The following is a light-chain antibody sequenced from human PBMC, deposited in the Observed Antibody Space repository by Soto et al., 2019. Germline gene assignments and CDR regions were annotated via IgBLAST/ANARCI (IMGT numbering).Light chain of an antibody. Sequence: EVVLTQSPVTLSLSPGERATLSCRASQSFRGLLAWYQQKPGQAPRLLIYDAYNRATGIPPRFRGSGSGTDFTLTISSLEPEDSAVYSCQQRHMWPITFGQGTRLEIK. CDR1: QSFRGL. V-gene: IGKV3-11*01. CDR2: DAY. J-gene: IGKJ5*01. CDR3: QQRHMWPIT.